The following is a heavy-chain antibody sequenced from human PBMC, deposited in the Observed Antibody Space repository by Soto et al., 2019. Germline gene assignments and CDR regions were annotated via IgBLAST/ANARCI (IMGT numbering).Heavy chain of an antibody. D-gene: IGHD6-19*01. CDR3: ARATGYSSGWTYYYYGMDV. V-gene: IGHV3-30-3*01. CDR2: ISYDGSNK. Sequence: GGALRLSCAASGFTFSSYAMHWVRQAPGKGLEWVAVISYDGSNKYYADSVKGRFTISRDNSKNTLYLQMNSLRAEDTAVYYCARATGYSSGWTYYYYGMDVWGQGTTVTVSS. J-gene: IGHJ6*02. CDR1: GFTFSSYA.